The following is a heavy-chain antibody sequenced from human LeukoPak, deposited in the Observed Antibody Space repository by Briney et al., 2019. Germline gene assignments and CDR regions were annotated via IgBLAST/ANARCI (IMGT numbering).Heavy chain of an antibody. J-gene: IGHJ5*02. D-gene: IGHD3-10*01. V-gene: IGHV4-59*11. CDR1: GASFISHY. CDR2: ISSSGST. Sequence: PSETLSLTCTVSGASFISHYWCWLRQPPGKGLEWIGYISSSGSTNYNPSLKSRLTISVDTSKNQFSLKLSSVTAADTAVYYCARDPVGVIPSGFDPWGQGILVTVSS. CDR3: ARDPVGVIPSGFDP.